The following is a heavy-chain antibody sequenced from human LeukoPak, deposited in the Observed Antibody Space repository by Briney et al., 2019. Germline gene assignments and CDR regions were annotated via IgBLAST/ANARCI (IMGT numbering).Heavy chain of an antibody. Sequence: GASVKVSCKASGYTFNTYGITWVRQAPGQGLDWMGWISPYNGDTHYAQKFQDRVTMTTDTSTSTAYMDLRSLGFDDTAVYYCARDKAFLGYYDTSGYFQQWFDSWGQGTLVTVSS. V-gene: IGHV1-18*04. D-gene: IGHD3-22*01. CDR3: ARDKAFLGYYDTSGYFQQWFDS. CDR2: ISPYNGDT. J-gene: IGHJ5*01. CDR1: GYTFNTYG.